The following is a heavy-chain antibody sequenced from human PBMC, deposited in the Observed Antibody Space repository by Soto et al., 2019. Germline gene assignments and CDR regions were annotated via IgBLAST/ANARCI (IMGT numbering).Heavy chain of an antibody. D-gene: IGHD6-19*01. J-gene: IGHJ3*02. CDR1: GYTFTSYY. Sequence: ASVKVSCKASGYTFTSYYMHWVRQAPGQGLEWMGIINPSGGSTSYAQKFQGRVTMTRDTSTSTVYMELSSLRSEDTAVYYCARGIAGIAVADSLAFDIWGQGTMVTVSS. CDR2: INPSGGST. V-gene: IGHV1-46*01. CDR3: ARGIAGIAVADSLAFDI.